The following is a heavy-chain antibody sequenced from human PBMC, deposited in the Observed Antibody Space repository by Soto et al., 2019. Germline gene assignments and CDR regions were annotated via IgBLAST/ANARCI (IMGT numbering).Heavy chain of an antibody. CDR2: ISYDGSNK. CDR1: GFTFSSYG. Sequence: QVQLVESGGGVVQPGMSLRLSCAASGFTFSSYGMHWVRQAPGKGLEWVAVISYDGSNKYYADSVKGRFTISRDNSKNTLYLQMNSLRAEDTAVYYCASGYSYGNDAFDIWGQWTMVTVSS. J-gene: IGHJ3*02. CDR3: ASGYSYGNDAFDI. D-gene: IGHD5-18*01. V-gene: IGHV3-30*03.